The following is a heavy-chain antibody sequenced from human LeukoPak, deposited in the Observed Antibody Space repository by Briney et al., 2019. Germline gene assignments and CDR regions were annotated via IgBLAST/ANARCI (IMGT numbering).Heavy chain of an antibody. CDR3: AKDQAGG. CDR1: GFTFSNYA. J-gene: IGHJ4*02. D-gene: IGHD4-23*01. CDR2: ISATGSMT. Sequence: GGSLRLSCAASGFTFSNYAMSWVRQAPGRGLEWVSPISATGSMTYYADSVKGRFTISRDNSKNTLYLQMNSLRPEDTAIYYCAKDQAGGWGQGTLVTVSS. V-gene: IGHV3-23*01.